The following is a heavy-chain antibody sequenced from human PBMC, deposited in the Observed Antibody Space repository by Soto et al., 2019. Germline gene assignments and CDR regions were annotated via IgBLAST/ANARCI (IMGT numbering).Heavy chain of an antibody. CDR1: GFTFGSYV. Sequence: LRLSCAASGFTFGSYVMAWVRQAPGKGLEWVSGISASGDGTYYLDSVKGRFTISRDNSKNTLLLQMNSLSPEDTAVYYCAKRFPDDNGDYGLDYWGQGSLVTVSS. J-gene: IGHJ4*02. V-gene: IGHV3-23*01. CDR3: AKRFPDDNGDYGLDY. CDR2: ISASGDGT. D-gene: IGHD2-8*01.